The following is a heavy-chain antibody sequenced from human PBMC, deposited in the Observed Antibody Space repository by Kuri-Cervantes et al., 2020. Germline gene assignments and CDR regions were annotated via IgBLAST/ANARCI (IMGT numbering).Heavy chain of an antibody. CDR1: GYTFTGYY. CDR2: INPNSGGT. J-gene: IGHJ6*03. Sequence: ASVKVSCKASGYTFTGYYMHWVRQAPGQGLEWMGWINPNSGGTNYAQKFQGRVTMTRDTSITTAYMELSGLRSDDTAVYFCATDSSSVGKIYSYYMDVWGKGTTVTVSS. V-gene: IGHV1-2*02. D-gene: IGHD3-16*01. CDR3: ATDSSSVGKIYSYYMDV.